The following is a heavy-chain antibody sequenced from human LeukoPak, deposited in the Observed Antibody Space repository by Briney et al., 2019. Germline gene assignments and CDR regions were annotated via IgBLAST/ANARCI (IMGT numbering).Heavy chain of an antibody. CDR2: ISGSGDTT. V-gene: IGHV3-23*01. Sequence: GGSLRLSCAASGFSFSSLDMNWVRQAPGKGLEWVSAISGSGDTTYYADSVRGRFTVSRDNAKNSLYLQMNSLRAEDTAVYYCAKAGPYYFDYWGQGTLVTVSS. CDR1: GFSFSSLD. CDR3: AKAGPYYFDY. J-gene: IGHJ4*02.